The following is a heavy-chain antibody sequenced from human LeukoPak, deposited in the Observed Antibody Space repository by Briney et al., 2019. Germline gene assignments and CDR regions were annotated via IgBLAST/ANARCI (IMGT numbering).Heavy chain of an antibody. CDR2: ISSNGGST. CDR1: GFTFSSYA. D-gene: IGHD6-6*01. CDR3: VRYLPEYGSSSDKLGWFDP. Sequence: GGSLRLSCSASGFTFSSYAMHWVRRAPGKGLEYVSAISSNGGSTYYADSVKGRFTISRDNSKNTLYLQMSSLRAEDTAVYYCVRYLPEYGSSSDKLGWFDPWGQGTLVTVSS. J-gene: IGHJ5*02. V-gene: IGHV3-64D*06.